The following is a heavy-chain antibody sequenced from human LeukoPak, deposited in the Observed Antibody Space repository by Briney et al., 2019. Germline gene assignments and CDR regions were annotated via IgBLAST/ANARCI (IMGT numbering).Heavy chain of an antibody. J-gene: IGHJ4*02. D-gene: IGHD4-23*01. V-gene: IGHV4-59*01. CDR1: GGSISNYF. CDR3: ARGRNDHGGMFFDY. CDR2: IYHRGTT. Sequence: SETLSRTCTVSGGSISNYFSTWIRQPPGKGLKWIGYIYHRGTTNYNPSLKSRVTISVDTSKNQFSLELRSVTTADTAVYYCARGRNDHGGMFFDYWGRDPWSPSPQ.